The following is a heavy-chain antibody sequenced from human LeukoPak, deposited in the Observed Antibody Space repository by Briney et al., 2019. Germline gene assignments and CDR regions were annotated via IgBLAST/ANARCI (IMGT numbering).Heavy chain of an antibody. CDR1: GFTVSSNY. D-gene: IGHD6-13*01. V-gene: IGHV3-53*01. CDR3: ATLGYSSSWSFDY. J-gene: IGHJ4*02. CDR2: IYSGGST. Sequence: PGGSLRLSCAASGFTVSSNYMSWVRQAPGKGLEWVSVIYSGGSTYYADSVTGRFTISRDNSKNTLYLQMNSLRAEDTAVYYCATLGYSSSWSFDYWGQGTLVTVSS.